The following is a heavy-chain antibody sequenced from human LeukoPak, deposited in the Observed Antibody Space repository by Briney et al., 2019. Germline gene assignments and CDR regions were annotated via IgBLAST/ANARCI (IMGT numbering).Heavy chain of an antibody. V-gene: IGHV4-39*01. CDR3: ARHSRILCDP. J-gene: IGHJ5*02. D-gene: IGHD2-15*01. CDR2: IYYSGST. Sequence: KTSETLSLTCTVSGGSISSSSYYWGWIRQPPGKGLEWIGSIYYSGSTYYNPSLKSRVTISVDTSKNQFSLKLSSVTAADTAVYYCARHSRILCDPWRQGTLVTVSS. CDR1: GGSISSSSYY.